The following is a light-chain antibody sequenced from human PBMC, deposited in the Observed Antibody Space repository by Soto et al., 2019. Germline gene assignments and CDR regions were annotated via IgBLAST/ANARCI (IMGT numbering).Light chain of an antibody. CDR3: QHYFDSPQT. V-gene: IGKV3-20*01. CDR2: DSS. J-gene: IGKJ4*01. Sequence: EIVLTQSPGTLSLSPGERATLSCRPSQSINNYVAWYQQKPGQAPRVLIYDSSIRATGVPDRFSGSGSGTDFTLTISRLEPEDFAVYYCQHYFDSPQTFGGGNKFEIK. CDR1: QSINNY.